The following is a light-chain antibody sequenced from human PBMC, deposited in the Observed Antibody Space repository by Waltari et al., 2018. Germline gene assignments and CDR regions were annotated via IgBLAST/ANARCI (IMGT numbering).Light chain of an antibody. Sequence: SDDLTQPPPVSVSPGQTARITCTGDALPKRYAYWYQQKPGQAPVLMIFKDSERPSGIPERFSGSSSGTMGTLTISGVQAEDEADYYCQSVDSTGSYVVFGGGTKLTVL. J-gene: IGLJ2*01. CDR1: ALPKRY. CDR3: QSVDSTGSYVV. V-gene: IGLV3-25*03. CDR2: KDS.